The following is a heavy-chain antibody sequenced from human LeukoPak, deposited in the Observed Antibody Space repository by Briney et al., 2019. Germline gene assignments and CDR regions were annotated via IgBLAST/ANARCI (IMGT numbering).Heavy chain of an antibody. CDR3: ARARDIAAAGYAFDI. CDR2: IIPIFGTA. V-gene: IGHV1-69*13. J-gene: IGHJ3*02. Sequence: SVKASSKASGGTFSSYAISWVRQAPGQGLEWMGGIIPIFGTANYAQKFQGRVTITADESTSTAYMELSSLRSEDTAVYYCARARDIAAAGYAFDIWGQGTMVTVSS. CDR1: GGTFSSYA. D-gene: IGHD6-13*01.